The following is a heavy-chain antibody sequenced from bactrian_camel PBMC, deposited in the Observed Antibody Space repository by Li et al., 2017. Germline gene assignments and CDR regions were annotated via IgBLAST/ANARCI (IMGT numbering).Heavy chain of an antibody. V-gene: IGHV3S40*01. D-gene: IGHD2*01. CDR2: IYTGTLST. Sequence: VQLVESGGESVQAGGSLRLTCATSGLPSHTLWMGWFRQAPGKEREGIAAIYTGTLSTYYRDSVKGRFTISRDKAKNDTVYLQMTSLTPEDTAMYYCLADVGRTDGGYCYPPPYGYSGLGTQVTVS. J-gene: IGHJ4*01. CDR1: GLPSHTLW.